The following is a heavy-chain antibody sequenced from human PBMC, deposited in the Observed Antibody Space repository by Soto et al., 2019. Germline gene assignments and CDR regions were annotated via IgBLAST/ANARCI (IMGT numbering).Heavy chain of an antibody. CDR3: ARQLKFAVGGGDHYWDMDV. D-gene: IGHD2-21*02. J-gene: IGHJ6*02. CDR1: GGSISSGDYY. V-gene: IGHV4-39*01. CDR2: IYYSGST. Sequence: SETLSLTCTVSGGSISSGDYYWSWIRQPPGKGLEWIGCIYYSGSTYYNPSLKSRVTISVDTSKNHFFLKLSSVTAADTAVYYCARQLKFAVGGGDHYWDMDVWGQGTTVTVSS.